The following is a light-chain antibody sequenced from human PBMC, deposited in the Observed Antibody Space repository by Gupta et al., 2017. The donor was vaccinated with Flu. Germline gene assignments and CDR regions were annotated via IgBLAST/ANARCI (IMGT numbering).Light chain of an antibody. J-gene: IGKJ1*01. V-gene: IGKV1-39*01. CDR2: AAS. CDR3: QQSYSTPRT. CDR1: QSISTY. Sequence: DIHVTQSPSYLSASIGDRVTITCRASQSISTYLNWYQQKPGKAPKLLIYAASSLQSEAPSRFSGSGSGTDFTLTISSLQPEDFATYYCQQSYSTPRTFGQGTKVEIK.